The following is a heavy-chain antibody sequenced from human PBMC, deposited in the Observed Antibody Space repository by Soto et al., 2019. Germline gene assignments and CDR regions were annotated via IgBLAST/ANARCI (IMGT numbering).Heavy chain of an antibody. CDR2: ISYDGSNK. D-gene: IGHD6-19*01. CDR1: GFTFSSYG. J-gene: IGHJ6*02. Sequence: PGGSLRLSCAASGFTFSSYGMHWVRQAPGKGLEWVAVISYDGSNKYYADSVKGRFTISRDNSKNTLYLQMNSLRAEDTAVYYCAKVKEWQWLNGVEYYYGMDVWGQGTTVTVSS. CDR3: AKVKEWQWLNGVEYYYGMDV. V-gene: IGHV3-30*18.